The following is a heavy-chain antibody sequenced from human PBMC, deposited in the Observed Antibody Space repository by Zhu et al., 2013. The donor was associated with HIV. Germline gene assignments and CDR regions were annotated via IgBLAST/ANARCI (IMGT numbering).Heavy chain of an antibody. CDR3: ARGNQGDCSSTSCYGTGDYYYYGMDV. J-gene: IGHJ6*02. D-gene: IGHD2-2*01. V-gene: IGHV1-18*01. CDR1: GYTFTSYG. Sequence: QVQLVQSGAEVKKPGASVKVSCKASGYTFTSYGISWVRQAPGQGLEWMGWISAYNGNTNYAQKLQGRVTMTTDTSTSTAYMELRSLRSDDTAVYYCARGNQGDCSSTSCYGTGDYYYYGMDVWGQGTTVTVSS. CDR2: ISAYNGNT.